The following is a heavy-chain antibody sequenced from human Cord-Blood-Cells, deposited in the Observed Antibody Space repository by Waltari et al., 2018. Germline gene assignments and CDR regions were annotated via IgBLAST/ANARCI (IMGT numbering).Heavy chain of an antibody. CDR2: IYYSGST. D-gene: IGHD6-13*01. CDR3: ARQGFKGSSSWPFDY. CDR1: GGSISSSSYY. J-gene: IGHJ4*02. V-gene: IGHV4-39*01. Sequence: QLHLPESGPGLVKPSETLSLTCTVSGGSISSSSYYWGWIRQPPGKGLEWMGSIYYSGSTYYNPSLKSRVTISVDTSKNQFSLKLSSVTAADTAVYYCARQGFKGSSSWPFDYWGQGTLVTVSS.